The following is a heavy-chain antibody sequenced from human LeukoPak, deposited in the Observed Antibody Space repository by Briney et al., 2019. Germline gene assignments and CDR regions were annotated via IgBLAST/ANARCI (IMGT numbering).Heavy chain of an antibody. CDR2: ISGSGGST. D-gene: IGHD3-10*01. J-gene: IGHJ4*02. CDR1: GFTFSGYA. Sequence: PGGSLRLSCAASGFTFSGYAMSWVRQAPGKGLEWVSAISGSGGSTYYADSVKGRFTISRDNSKNTLYLQMNSLRAEDTAVYYCAKRIGNYYGSGSYSGFDYWGQGTLVTVSS. V-gene: IGHV3-23*01. CDR3: AKRIGNYYGSGSYSGFDY.